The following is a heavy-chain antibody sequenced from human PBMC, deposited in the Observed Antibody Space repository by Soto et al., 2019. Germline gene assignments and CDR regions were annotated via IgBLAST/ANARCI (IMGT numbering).Heavy chain of an antibody. D-gene: IGHD3-10*01. J-gene: IGHJ6*01. CDR3: ARGAPSLDTMVRGWGYYFGMDV. CDR2: IYYSGST. Sequence: EWIGYIYYSGSTNYNPSLKSRVTISVDTSKNQFSLKLSSVTAADTAVYYCARGAPSLDTMVRGWGYYFGMDVCGQGTAVT. V-gene: IGHV4-59*09.